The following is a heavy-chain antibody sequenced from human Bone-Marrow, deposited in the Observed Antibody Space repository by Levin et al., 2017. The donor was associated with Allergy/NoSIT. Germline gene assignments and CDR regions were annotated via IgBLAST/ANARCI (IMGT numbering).Heavy chain of an antibody. Sequence: GGSLRLSCAASGFTFRSYSMNWVRQAPGKGLEWISYISNSGSTIYYADSVKGRFTISRDNAKNSLYLQMNSLRAEDTAVYYCARSPSPTVSPDYWGQGTLVTVSS. V-gene: IGHV3-48*01. D-gene: IGHD4-17*01. CDR3: ARSPSPTVSPDY. CDR1: GFTFRSYS. J-gene: IGHJ4*02. CDR2: ISNSGSTI.